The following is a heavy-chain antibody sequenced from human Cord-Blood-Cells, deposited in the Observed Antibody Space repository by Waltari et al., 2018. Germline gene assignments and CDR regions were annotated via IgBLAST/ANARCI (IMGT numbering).Heavy chain of an antibody. CDR3: ARGDLAVAGTGSYYFDY. CDR1: GGSFSGYY. Sequence: QVQLQQWGAGLLKPSETLSLTCAVYGGSFSGYYWSWIRQPPGKGLEWIGEINHSGSTNYNPSLKSRVTISVDTSKNQFSLKLSSVTAADTAVYYCARGDLAVAGTGSYYFDYWGQGTLVTVSS. J-gene: IGHJ4*02. CDR2: INHSGST. V-gene: IGHV4-34*01. D-gene: IGHD6-19*01.